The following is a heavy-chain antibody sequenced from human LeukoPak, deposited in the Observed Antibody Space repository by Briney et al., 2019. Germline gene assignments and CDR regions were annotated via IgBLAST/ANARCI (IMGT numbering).Heavy chain of an antibody. CDR2: IKQDGSEK. CDR3: ARGYNNYGYVFDI. D-gene: IGHD4-11*01. J-gene: IGHJ3*02. V-gene: IGHV3-7*01. CDR1: GFTFSSYW. Sequence: GGSLRLSCEASGFTFSSYWMSWVRQAPGKGLEWVANIKQDGSEKKYLDSVKGRFTISRDNAKNSLYLQMNSLRAEDTAVYYCARGYNNYGYVFDIWGQGTVVTVSS.